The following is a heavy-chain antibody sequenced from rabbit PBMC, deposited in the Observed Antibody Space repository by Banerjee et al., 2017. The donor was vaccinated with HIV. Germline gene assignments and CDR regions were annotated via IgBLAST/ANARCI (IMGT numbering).Heavy chain of an antibody. CDR2: INSCSGDT. J-gene: IGHJ4*01. Sequence: ACINSCSGDTVYATWAKGRFTISRTSSTTVALQMTSLTAADTATYFCARSSSYSLALWGPGTLVTVS. CDR3: ARSSSYSLAL. D-gene: IGHD8-1*01. V-gene: IGHV1S40*01.